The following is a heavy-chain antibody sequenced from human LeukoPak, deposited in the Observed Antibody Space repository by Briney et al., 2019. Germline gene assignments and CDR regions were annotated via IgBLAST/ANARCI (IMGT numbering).Heavy chain of an antibody. Sequence: SQTLSLTCDISGDSVSNNSAAWNWIRQSPSRGLEWLGRTYYRSKWYNDYAVSVKSRITINPDTSKNQFSLQLKSVTPDDTAVYYCARGAYGSYNWFDPWGQGALVTVSS. J-gene: IGHJ5*02. CDR2: TYYRSKWYN. CDR3: ARGAYGSYNWFDP. V-gene: IGHV6-1*01. D-gene: IGHD3-10*01. CDR1: GDSVSNNSAA.